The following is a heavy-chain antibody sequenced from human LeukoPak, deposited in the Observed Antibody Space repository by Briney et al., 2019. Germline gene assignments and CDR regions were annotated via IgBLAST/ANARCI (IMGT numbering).Heavy chain of an antibody. CDR1: GFTFGDYA. D-gene: IGHD3-3*01. CDR3: TRGLLITIFGQRPNWFDP. V-gene: IGHV3-49*03. J-gene: IGHJ5*02. CDR2: IRSKAYGGTT. Sequence: GGSLRLSCTASGFTFGDYAMSWFRQAPGKGLEWVGFIRSKAYGGTTEYAASVKGRFTISRDDSKSIAYLQMNSLKTEDTAVYYCTRGLLITIFGQRPNWFDPWGQGTLVTVSS.